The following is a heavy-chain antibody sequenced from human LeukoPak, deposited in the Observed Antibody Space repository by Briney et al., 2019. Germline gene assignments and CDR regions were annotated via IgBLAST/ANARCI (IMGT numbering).Heavy chain of an antibody. J-gene: IGHJ6*02. D-gene: IGHD4-17*01. V-gene: IGHV4-30-2*01. CDR1: GVSISSDGYY. Sequence: SQTLSLTCTVSGVSISSDGYYWSWVRQPPGKGLEWIGYIHHSGSTYYNTSLKSRVTISVDTSKNQFSLRLSSVTAADTAVYYCARVDQDYGDLDSDYYYYGMDVWGQGTTVTVSS. CDR3: ARVDQDYGDLDSDYYYYGMDV. CDR2: IHHSGST.